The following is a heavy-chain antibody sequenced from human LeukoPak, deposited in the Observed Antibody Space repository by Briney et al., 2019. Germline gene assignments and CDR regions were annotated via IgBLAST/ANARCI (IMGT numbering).Heavy chain of an antibody. CDR1: GFTFDNYA. Sequence: GGSLRLSCVASGFTFDNYAMSWVRQAPGKGLEWVSSISGSGGSRYHADSVKGRFTISRDNSKNTVFLQMNSLRAEDTAVYYCAKDRDDYGNYDYFDYWAQGTLVTVSS. D-gene: IGHD4-11*01. CDR3: AKDRDDYGNYDYFDY. V-gene: IGHV3-23*01. J-gene: IGHJ4*02. CDR2: ISGSGGSR.